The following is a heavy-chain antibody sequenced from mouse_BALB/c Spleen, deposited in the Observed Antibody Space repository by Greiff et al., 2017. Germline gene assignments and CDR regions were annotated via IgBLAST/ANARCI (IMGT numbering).Heavy chain of an antibody. J-gene: IGHJ4*01. Sequence: VHVKQSGAELVKPGASVKLSCTASGFNIKDTYMHWVKQRPEQGLEWIGRIDPANGNTKYDPKFQGKATITADTSSNTAYLQLSSLTSEDTAVYYCARRGSRGYYAMDYWGQGTSVTVSS. V-gene: IGHV14-3*02. CDR2: IDPANGNT. CDR1: GFNIKDTY. CDR3: ARRGSRGYYAMDY. D-gene: IGHD1-1*01.